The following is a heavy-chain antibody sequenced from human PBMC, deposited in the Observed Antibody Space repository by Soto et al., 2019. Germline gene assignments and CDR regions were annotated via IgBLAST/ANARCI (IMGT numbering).Heavy chain of an antibody. CDR1: SDSISNYY. Sequence: PSETLSLTCTVSSDSISNYYWSWIRQPPGKGLEWIGYIHYSGSTDYNPSLKSRVSISGDTSKNQFSLKLSSVTAADTAVYYCASLAVAGTYFDYWGQGTLVTVSS. V-gene: IGHV4-59*08. J-gene: IGHJ4*02. CDR2: IHYSGST. CDR3: ASLAVAGTYFDY. D-gene: IGHD6-19*01.